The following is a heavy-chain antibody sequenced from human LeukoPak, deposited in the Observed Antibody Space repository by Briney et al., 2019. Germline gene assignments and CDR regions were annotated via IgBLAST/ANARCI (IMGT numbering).Heavy chain of an antibody. CDR2: INPKSGAT. D-gene: IGHD3-16*01. V-gene: IGHV1-2*02. CDR3: ARDLGPVAGSLGF. Sequence: ASVKVSCKASGYSFTDYFLHCVRQAPGQGLEWMGWINPKSGATNYAQKFRGRVTMTSDTSINTAYVDLTGLTSDDTAVYYCARDLGPVAGSLGFWGQGTLVTGSS. CDR1: GYSFTDYF. J-gene: IGHJ4*02.